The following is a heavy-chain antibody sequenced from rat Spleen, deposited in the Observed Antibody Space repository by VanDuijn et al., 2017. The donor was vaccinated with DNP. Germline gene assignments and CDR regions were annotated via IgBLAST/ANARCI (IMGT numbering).Heavy chain of an antibody. V-gene: IGHV5-25*01. CDR3: VRWDYGIYGFDY. CDR1: GFTFSNYY. J-gene: IGHJ2*01. CDR2: ISTGGGNT. D-gene: IGHD1-11*01. Sequence: EVQLVESGGGLVQPGRSMKLSCAASGFTFSNYYMAWVRQAPTKGLEWVASISTGGGNTYYRDSVKGRFTISRDNAKSTLYLQMYSLRSEDMATYYCVRWDYGIYGFDYWGQGVMVTVSS.